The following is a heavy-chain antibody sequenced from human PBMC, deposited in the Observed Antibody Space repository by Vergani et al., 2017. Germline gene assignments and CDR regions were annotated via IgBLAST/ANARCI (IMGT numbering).Heavy chain of an antibody. CDR3: ARQVAVAGKWWGPYYYYGMDV. Sequence: EVQLVQSGAEVKKPGESLKISCRGVGYRFSSSWIGWVRQRPGKGLEWMGRIDPSDSYTNYSPSFQGHVTISADKSISTAYLQWSSLKASDTAMYYCARQVAVAGKWWGPYYYYGMDVWGQGTTVTVSS. D-gene: IGHD6-19*01. CDR1: GYRFSSSW. V-gene: IGHV5-10-1*01. CDR2: IDPSDSYT. J-gene: IGHJ6*02.